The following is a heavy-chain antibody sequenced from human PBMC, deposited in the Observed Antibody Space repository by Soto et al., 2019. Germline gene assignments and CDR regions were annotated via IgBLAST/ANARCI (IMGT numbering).Heavy chain of an antibody. CDR1: GFTFNKYG. J-gene: IGHJ4*02. Sequence: LRLSCAASGFTFNKYGMHWVRQAPGKGLEWVALISHGGSNKYYADSVKGRFTISRDNSKNTLYLQVNSLRAEDTAVYYCAKDREEMARSWPGYWGQGTLVTVSS. CDR2: ISHGGSNK. V-gene: IGHV3-30*18. D-gene: IGHD5-12*01. CDR3: AKDREEMARSWPGY.